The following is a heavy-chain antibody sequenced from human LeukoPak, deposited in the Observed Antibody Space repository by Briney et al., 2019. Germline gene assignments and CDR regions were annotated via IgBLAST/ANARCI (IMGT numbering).Heavy chain of an antibody. CDR3: AKDFSQEGTHSVDY. CDR2: ISSSSSYT. D-gene: IGHD2/OR15-2a*01. CDR1: GFSFSIYT. V-gene: IGHV3-21*04. Sequence: GGSLRLSCAASGFSFSIYTMNWVRQAPGKGLEWVSSISSSSSYTFYADSVKGRFTISRDNAKNSLYLQMNSLRAEDTAVYYCAKDFSQEGTHSVDYWGQGTLVTVSS. J-gene: IGHJ4*02.